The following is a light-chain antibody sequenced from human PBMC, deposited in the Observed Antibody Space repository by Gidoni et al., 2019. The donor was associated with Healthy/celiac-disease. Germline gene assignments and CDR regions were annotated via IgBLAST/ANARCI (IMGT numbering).Light chain of an antibody. CDR2: EVS. Sequence: QSALTQPPSVSGSPGQRITISCTGTSSDVGGYNYVSWYQQHPGKAPKLMIYEVSNRPSGVSNRFSGSKSGNTASLTISGLQAEDEADYYCSSYTSSSTLVVFGGGTKLTVL. CDR3: SSYTSSSTLVV. J-gene: IGLJ2*01. V-gene: IGLV2-14*01. CDR1: SSDVGGYNY.